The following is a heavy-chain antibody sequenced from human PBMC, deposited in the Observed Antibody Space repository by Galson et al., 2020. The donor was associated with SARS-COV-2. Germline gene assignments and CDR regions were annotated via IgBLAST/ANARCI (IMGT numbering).Heavy chain of an antibody. CDR3: AKHKIRAYDY. CDR2: IEYSGDVT. D-gene: IGHD1-26*01. J-gene: IGHJ4*02. CDR1: GFIFRDYD. Sequence: GGSLRLSCAASGFIFRDYDMSWVRQAPGQGLEWVAHIEYSGDVTYYVDSVKGRFTVSRDNSRSMLYLYMNNVRVGDTAVYFCAKHKIRAYDYWGQGTLVTVSS. V-gene: IGHV3-23*01.